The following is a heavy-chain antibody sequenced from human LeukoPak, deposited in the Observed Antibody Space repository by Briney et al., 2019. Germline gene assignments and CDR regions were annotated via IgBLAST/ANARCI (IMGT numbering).Heavy chain of an antibody. V-gene: IGHV3-23*01. D-gene: IGHD3-16*01. CDR3: AKGGDH. J-gene: IGHJ4*02. Sequence: GGSLRLSCVASGFTFSSYAMSWVRQAPGKGLEWVSAISGSGGRTDYADSVKGRFTLSRDNAKNSLYLQMNSLRAEDTAVYYCAKGGDHWGQGTLVTVSS. CDR2: ISGSGGRT. CDR1: GFTFSSYA.